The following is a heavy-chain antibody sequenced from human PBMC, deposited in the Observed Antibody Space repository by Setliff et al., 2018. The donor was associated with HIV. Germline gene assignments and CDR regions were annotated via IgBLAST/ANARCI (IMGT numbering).Heavy chain of an antibody. Sequence: GGSLRLSCAASDFTFSTYCMNWVRQAPGKGLEWISSISYRSSYIYYSDSVKGRFTLSRDNSKNTLYLQMNSLTPEDTAVYYCAKPRLYNSALENWGQGTLVTVSS. CDR2: ISYRSSYI. D-gene: IGHD1-1*01. V-gene: IGHV3-21*01. CDR3: AKPRLYNSALEN. J-gene: IGHJ4*02. CDR1: DFTFSTYC.